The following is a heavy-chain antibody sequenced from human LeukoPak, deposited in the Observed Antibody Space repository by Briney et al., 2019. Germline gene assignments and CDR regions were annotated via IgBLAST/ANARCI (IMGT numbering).Heavy chain of an antibody. J-gene: IGHJ6*03. V-gene: IGHV3-7*01. CDR3: ARFRYMDV. CDR1: GFTFSGCA. CDR2: IRQDGSEK. Sequence: GGSLRLSCAASGFTFSGCAMSWVRQAPGKGLEWVANIRQDGSEKNCVDSVKGRFTISRDNAKNSLYLQMNSLRAEDTAVYYCARFRYMDVWGKGTPVTVSS.